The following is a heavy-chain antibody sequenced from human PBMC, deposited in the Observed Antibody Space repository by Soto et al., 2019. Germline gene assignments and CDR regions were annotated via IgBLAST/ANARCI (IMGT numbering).Heavy chain of an antibody. J-gene: IGHJ4*02. CDR3: ARGGEWIQLWLLFDY. D-gene: IGHD5-18*01. CDR2: INHSGST. V-gene: IGHV4-34*01. CDR1: GGSFSGYY. Sequence: SETLSLTCAVYGGSFSGYYWIWIRQPPGKGLEWIGEINHSGSTNYNPSLKSRVTISVDTSKNQFSLKLSSVTAADTAVYYCARGGEWIQLWLLFDYWGQGTLVNV.